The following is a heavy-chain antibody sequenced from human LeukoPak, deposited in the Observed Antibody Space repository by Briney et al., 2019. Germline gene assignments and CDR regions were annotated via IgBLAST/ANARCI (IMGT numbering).Heavy chain of an antibody. V-gene: IGHV3-30*02. CDR2: IRYDGSNK. CDR1: GFTFSSYG. Sequence: PGGSLRLSCAASGFTFSSYGMHWVRQAPGKGLEWVAFIRYDGSNKYYADSVKGRFTIPRDNSKNTLYLQMNSLRAEDTAVYYCAKDGNGSGSYYNRREEYYFDYWGQGTLVTVSS. D-gene: IGHD3-10*01. J-gene: IGHJ4*02. CDR3: AKDGNGSGSYYNRREEYYFDY.